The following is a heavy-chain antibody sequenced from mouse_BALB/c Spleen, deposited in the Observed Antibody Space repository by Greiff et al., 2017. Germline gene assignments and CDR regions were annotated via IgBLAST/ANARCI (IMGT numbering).Heavy chain of an antibody. D-gene: IGHD1-2*01. Sequence: EVQLQQFGAELVKPGASVKISCKASGYTFTDYNMDWVKQSHGKSLEWIGDINPNYDSTSYNQKFKGKATLTADKSSSTAYMELRSLTSEDTAVCYSERYVTTAWYFDGWGAGTTVTVSS. CDR1: GYTFTDYN. CDR2: INPNYDST. V-gene: IGHV1-18*01. CDR3: ERYVTTAWYFDG. J-gene: IGHJ1*01.